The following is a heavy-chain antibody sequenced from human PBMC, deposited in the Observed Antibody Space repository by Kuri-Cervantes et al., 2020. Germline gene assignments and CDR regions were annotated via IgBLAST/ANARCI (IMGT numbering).Heavy chain of an antibody. CDR1: GSSISSGYY. V-gene: IGHV4-61*01. J-gene: IGHJ1*01. Sequence: SETLSLTCTVSGSSISSGYYWSWIRQPPGKGLEWIGYIYYSGSTNYNPSLKSRVTISVDTSKNQFSLKLSSVTAADTAVYYCASYCSGGSCYSGYFQHWGQGTLVTVSS. D-gene: IGHD2-15*01. CDR3: ASYCSGGSCYSGYFQH. CDR2: IYYSGST.